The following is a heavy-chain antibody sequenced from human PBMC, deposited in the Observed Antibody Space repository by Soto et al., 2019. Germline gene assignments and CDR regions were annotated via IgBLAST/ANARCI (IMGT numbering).Heavy chain of an antibody. V-gene: IGHV3-13*01. CDR3: ARTDRDFYGLDG. CDR2: ISAAGDA. CDR1: GFTFRNYD. Sequence: EVQLVESGGGLVQPGGSLRLSCEASGFTFRNYDMHWVRQGTGKGLEWVSGISAAGDADYADSVKGRSTISRENAQNSFFLQMNSLRVGDTAVYYCARTDRDFYGLDGWGQGTTVIVSS. J-gene: IGHJ6*02.